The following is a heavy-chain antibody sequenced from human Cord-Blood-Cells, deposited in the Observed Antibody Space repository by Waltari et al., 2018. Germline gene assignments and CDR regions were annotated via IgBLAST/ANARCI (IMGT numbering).Heavy chain of an antibody. Sequence: QVQLVQSGAEVKKPVSSVKVSCKASGGTFSSHAISWVRKAPGQGLEWMGGIIPIFGTANYAQKFQGRVTITADESTSTAYMELSSLRSEDTAVYYCASEVGTDSSGYYGYWGQGTLVTVSS. J-gene: IGHJ4*02. CDR2: IIPIFGTA. D-gene: IGHD3-22*01. CDR1: GGTFSSHA. V-gene: IGHV1-69*01. CDR3: ASEVGTDSSGYYGY.